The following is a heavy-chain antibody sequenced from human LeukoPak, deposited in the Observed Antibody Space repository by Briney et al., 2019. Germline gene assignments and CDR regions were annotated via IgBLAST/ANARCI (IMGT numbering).Heavy chain of an antibody. CDR2: INPRSGGT. CDR1: GYTFTGDY. V-gene: IGHV1-2*02. Sequence: ASVKVSCKASGYTFTGDYMHWVRQAPGQGLEWMCWINPRSGGTKYAQKFQGRVTMTRDTSINTAYMELSRLRSDDTAVYYCAREDIVVVVAATGWFDPWGQGTLVTVSS. CDR3: AREDIVVVVAATGWFDP. D-gene: IGHD2-15*01. J-gene: IGHJ5*02.